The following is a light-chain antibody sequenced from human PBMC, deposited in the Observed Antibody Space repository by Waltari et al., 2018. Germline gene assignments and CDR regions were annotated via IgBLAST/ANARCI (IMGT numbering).Light chain of an antibody. J-gene: IGKJ2*01. CDR1: QDITTS. V-gene: IGKV1-33*01. CDR3: QQFHSLPYT. Sequence: SVGDRVTFTCQATQDITTSLSWFQQKPGEAPRLLIYDASTLQPGVPSRFSGTGSATGFSLTITSLQLDDSATYYCQQFHSLPYTFARGTKLHIK. CDR2: DAS.